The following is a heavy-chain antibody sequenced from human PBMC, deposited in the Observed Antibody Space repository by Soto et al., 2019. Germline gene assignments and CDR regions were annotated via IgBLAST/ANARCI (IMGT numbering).Heavy chain of an antibody. CDR1: GGTFSSYA. D-gene: IGHD2-2*01. CDR2: IIPIPGTA. J-gene: IGHJ6*02. Sequence: QVQLVQSGAEVKKPGSSVKVSCKASGGTFSSYAISWVRQAPGQGLEWMGGIIPIPGTANYAQKFQGRVTITAVESTSCDYMELSSLRSEDTAVYYCARSQGSSTSLEIYYYYYYGMDVWGQGTTVTVSS. V-gene: IGHV1-69*01. CDR3: ARSQGSSTSLEIYYYYYYGMDV.